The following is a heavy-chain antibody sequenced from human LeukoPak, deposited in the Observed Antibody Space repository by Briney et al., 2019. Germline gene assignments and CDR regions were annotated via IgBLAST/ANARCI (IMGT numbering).Heavy chain of an antibody. CDR3: ARDLSGIVANPGGY. J-gene: IGHJ4*02. D-gene: IGHD5-12*01. V-gene: IGHV1-2*02. CDR1: GYTFTGYY. CDR2: INPNSGGT. Sequence: GASVKVSCKASGYTFTGYYMHWVRQAPGQGLEWMGWINPNSGGTNYAQKFQGRVTMTRDTSISTAYMELSRLRSDDTAVYYCARDLSGIVANPGGYWGQGTLVTVSS.